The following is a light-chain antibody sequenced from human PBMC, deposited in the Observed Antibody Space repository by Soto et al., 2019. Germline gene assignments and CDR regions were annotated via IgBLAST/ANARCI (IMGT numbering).Light chain of an antibody. CDR2: NNH. V-gene: IGLV1-44*01. CDR1: SSNIGSNT. Sequence: QSVLTQPPSASGTPGQWVTISCSGSSSNIGSNTVHWYQQLPGTAPRLLIYNNHQRPSGVPDRLSASKSGTSASLALTEVQSEDEADYYCASWDDSLNAWVFGGGTKQTVL. CDR3: ASWDDSLNAWV. J-gene: IGLJ3*02.